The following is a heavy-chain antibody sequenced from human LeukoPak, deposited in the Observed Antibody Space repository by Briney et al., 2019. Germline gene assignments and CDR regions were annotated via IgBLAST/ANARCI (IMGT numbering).Heavy chain of an antibody. CDR3: AKDRQKGSSLTAAGDAFDV. Sequence: LSLTCTVSGGSISSYYWSWIRQPPGKGLEWVSGISWASGSLAYADSVKGRFTVSRDNAKNSLYLQMNSLRSEDMALYYCAKDRQKGSSLTAAGDAFDVWGHGTMVIVSS. D-gene: IGHD6-13*01. V-gene: IGHV3-9*03. J-gene: IGHJ3*01. CDR2: ISWASGSL. CDR1: GGSISSYY.